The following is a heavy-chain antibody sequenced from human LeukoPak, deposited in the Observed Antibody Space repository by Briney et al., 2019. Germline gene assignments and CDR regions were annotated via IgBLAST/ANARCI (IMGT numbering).Heavy chain of an antibody. CDR2: IRRKSDGGTA. CDR3: TTEGDGYNKGYS. Sequence: GGSLRLSCAASGFTYSNDWMSWVRRAPGKGREGVGRIRRKSDGGTADYVAAVKGRFTISRDDTENRLYLQMNSLRTEDTAVYYCTTEGDGYNKGYSWGQGTLVTVSS. D-gene: IGHD5-24*01. J-gene: IGHJ4*02. V-gene: IGHV3-15*01. CDR1: GFTYSNDW.